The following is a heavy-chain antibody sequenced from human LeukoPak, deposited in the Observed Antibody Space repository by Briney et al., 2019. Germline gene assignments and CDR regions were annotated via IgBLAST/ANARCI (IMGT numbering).Heavy chain of an antibody. J-gene: IGHJ4*02. Sequence: GGSLRLSCAASGFTFSTCGMHWVRQAPGKGLEWVTFMSYDGSNKYYADSVKGRFTISRDNSKNTLYLQMNSLRAEDTAVYYCAKPYANSAYDWGFFDYWGQGTLVTVSS. CDR2: MSYDGSNK. CDR1: GFTFSTCG. V-gene: IGHV3-30*18. D-gene: IGHD5-12*01. CDR3: AKPYANSAYDWGFFDY.